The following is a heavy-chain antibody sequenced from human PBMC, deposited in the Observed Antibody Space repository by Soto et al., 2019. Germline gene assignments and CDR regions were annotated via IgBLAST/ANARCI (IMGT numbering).Heavy chain of an antibody. CDR1: GFSFSTYE. Sequence: EVQLVESGGGLVQPGGSLRLSCAASGFSFSTYEMNWVRQAPGKGLEWVAYISSGSDTINYADSVRGRFTVSRDNAKNSLYLQMNSLRVEDKSLYYCARHRAAGGYWGQGTLVTVSS. D-gene: IGHD6-13*01. CDR3: ARHRAAGGY. V-gene: IGHV3-48*03. J-gene: IGHJ4*02. CDR2: ISSGSDTI.